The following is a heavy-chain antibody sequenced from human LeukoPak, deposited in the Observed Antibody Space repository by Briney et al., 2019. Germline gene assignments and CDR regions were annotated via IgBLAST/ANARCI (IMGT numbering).Heavy chain of an antibody. CDR3: AREGQQLVPSY. J-gene: IGHJ4*02. D-gene: IGHD6-13*01. V-gene: IGHV4-30-2*01. CDR1: GGSISSGGYY. Sequence: SETVSLTCTVSGGSISSGGYYWSWIRQPPGKGLEWIGYIYHSGSTYYNPSLKSRVTISVDRSKNQFSLKLSSVTAADTAVYYCAREGQQLVPSYWGQGTLVIVSS. CDR2: IYHSGST.